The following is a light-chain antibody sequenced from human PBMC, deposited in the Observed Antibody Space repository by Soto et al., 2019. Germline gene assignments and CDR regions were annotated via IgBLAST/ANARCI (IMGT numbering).Light chain of an antibody. CDR2: EVS. J-gene: IGLJ1*01. CDR3: SSYAGSNNYV. CDR1: SSDVGGYNY. Sequence: QSTLTQPPSASVSPGRSVTISCTGTSSDVGGYNYVSWYQQHPGKAPKLMIYEVSQRPSGVPDRFSGSKSGNTASLTVSGLQAEDEADYYCSSYAGSNNYVFGTGTKVTVL. V-gene: IGLV2-8*01.